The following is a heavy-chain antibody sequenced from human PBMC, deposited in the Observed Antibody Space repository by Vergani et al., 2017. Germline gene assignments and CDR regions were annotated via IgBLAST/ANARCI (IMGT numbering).Heavy chain of an antibody. J-gene: IGHJ4*02. CDR1: GISLSTSGVG. D-gene: IGHD5-24*01. CDR3: AHTHGYNYVGDFDY. CDR2: IYWNDDK. V-gene: IGHV2-5*01. Sequence: QITLKESGPTLVKPTQTLTLTCTFSGISLSTSGVGVGWIRQPPGKALEWLALIYWNDDKRYSPSLKSRLTITKDTSKNQVVLTMTNMDPVDTATYYCAHTHGYNYVGDFDYWGQGTLVTVSS.